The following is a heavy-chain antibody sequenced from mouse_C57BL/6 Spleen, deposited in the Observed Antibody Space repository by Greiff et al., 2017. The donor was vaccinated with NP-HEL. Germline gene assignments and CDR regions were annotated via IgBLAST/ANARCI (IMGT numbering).Heavy chain of an antibody. CDR3: GRFYAGFAY. D-gene: IGHD1-1*01. CDR1: GFAFSSSW. Sequence: QVQLQQSGPELVKPGASVKISCKASGFAFSSSWMYWVKQRPGKGLEWIGRIYPGDGDTYYNGKFKGQATLTADKSSSTAYMQLSSLTSEDSAVYYCGRFYAGFAYWGQGTLVTVSA. J-gene: IGHJ3*01. CDR2: IYPGDGDT. V-gene: IGHV1-82*01.